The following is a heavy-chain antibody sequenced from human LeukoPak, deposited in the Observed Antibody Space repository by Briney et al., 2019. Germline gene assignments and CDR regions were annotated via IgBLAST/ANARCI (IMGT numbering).Heavy chain of an antibody. CDR3: ARDSTTGTQFDY. CDR2: IIPIVGTA. J-gene: IGHJ4*02. CDR1: GGTFSSYA. Sequence: SVKVSCKASGGTFSSYAISWVRQAPGQGLEWMGGIIPIVGTANYAQKFQGRVTITADESTSTAYMELSSLRSEDTAVYYCARDSTTGTQFDYWGQGTLVTVSS. D-gene: IGHD1-1*01. V-gene: IGHV1-69*01.